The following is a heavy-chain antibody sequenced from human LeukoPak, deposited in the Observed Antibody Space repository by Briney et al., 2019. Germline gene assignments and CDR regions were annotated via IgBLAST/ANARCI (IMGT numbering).Heavy chain of an antibody. CDR1: GFTFSSYG. D-gene: IGHD6-13*01. V-gene: IGHV3-30*18. Sequence: PGGSLRLSCAASGFTFSSYGMHWVRQAPGKGLEWVAVTSYDGVIQYYADSVKGRFTISRDNSKNTLYLQMNSLRAEDTAVYYCAKERAAGGRGHFDYWGQGTLATVSS. CDR3: AKERAAGGRGHFDY. CDR2: TSYDGVIQ. J-gene: IGHJ4*02.